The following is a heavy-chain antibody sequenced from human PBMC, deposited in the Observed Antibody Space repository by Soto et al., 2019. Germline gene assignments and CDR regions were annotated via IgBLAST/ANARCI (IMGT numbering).Heavy chain of an antibody. D-gene: IGHD6-13*01. CDR1: GFTFDDYG. J-gene: IGHJ4*02. CDR2: INWIGGST. CDR3: ARGGIYSSSWYRVIDY. V-gene: IGHV3-20*01. Sequence: SCAASGFTFDDYGMSWVRQAPGKGLEWVSGINWIGGSTGYADSVKGRFTISRDNANNSLYLQMNSLRAEDTALYHCARGGIYSSSWYRVIDYWGQGTLVTVSS.